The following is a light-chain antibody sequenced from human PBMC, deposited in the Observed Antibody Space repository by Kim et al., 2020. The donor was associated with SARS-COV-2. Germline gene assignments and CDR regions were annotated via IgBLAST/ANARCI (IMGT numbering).Light chain of an antibody. CDR2: LYNDGSH. J-gene: IGLJ3*02. CDR1: SGHTTYA. V-gene: IGLV4-69*01. Sequence: QPVLTQSPSASASLGASVKLTCTLSSGHTTYAIAWHQQQPEKGPRFLMKLYNDGSHTRGDGIPDRFSGSSSGAERYLTISSLQSEDEADYYCQTWGTGIWVFGGGTNVTVL. CDR3: QTWGTGIWV.